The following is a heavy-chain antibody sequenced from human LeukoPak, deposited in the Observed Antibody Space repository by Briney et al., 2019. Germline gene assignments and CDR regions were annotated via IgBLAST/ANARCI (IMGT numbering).Heavy chain of an antibody. V-gene: IGHV3-30*04. Sequence: GGSLRLSCAASGFTFSSSAMRWVRQAPGKGLERVAVISYDGSKKYYAASVKGRFTISRDDSKNTLYLQMNSLRGEDTAVYYCARSRSASTSGWYDYFDYWGRGTLVTVSS. J-gene: IGHJ4*02. CDR1: GFTFSSSA. CDR2: ISYDGSKK. D-gene: IGHD6-19*01. CDR3: ARSRSASTSGWYDYFDY.